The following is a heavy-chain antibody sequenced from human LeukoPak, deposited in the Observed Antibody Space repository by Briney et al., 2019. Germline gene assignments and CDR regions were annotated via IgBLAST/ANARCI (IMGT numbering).Heavy chain of an antibody. CDR3: ARVVLSDFWSGFGDY. CDR2: ISAYNGNT. CDR1: GGTFSSYA. Sequence: ASVKVSCKASGGTFSSYAISWVRQAPGQGLEWMGWISAYNGNTNYAQKLQGRVTMTTDTSTSTAYMELRSLRSDDTAVYYCARVVLSDFWSGFGDYWGQGTLVTVSS. D-gene: IGHD3-3*01. V-gene: IGHV1-18*01. J-gene: IGHJ4*02.